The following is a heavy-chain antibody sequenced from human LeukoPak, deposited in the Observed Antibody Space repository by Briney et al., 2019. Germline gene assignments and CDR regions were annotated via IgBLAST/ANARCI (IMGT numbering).Heavy chain of an antibody. CDR3: AKRGYTSSWNFDS. CDR2: ISSSSSYI. CDR1: GFTFSSYS. J-gene: IGHJ4*02. Sequence: GGSLRLSCAASGFTFSSYSMNWVRQAPGKGLEWVSSISSSSSYIYYADSVKGRFTISRDNAKNSLYLQMNSLRAEDTAVYYCAKRGYTSSWNFDSWGQGTLVTVSS. V-gene: IGHV3-21*01. D-gene: IGHD6-13*01.